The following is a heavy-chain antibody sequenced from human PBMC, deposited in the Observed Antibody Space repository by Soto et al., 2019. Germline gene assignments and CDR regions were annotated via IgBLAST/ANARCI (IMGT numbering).Heavy chain of an antibody. CDR1: GDSMSSSDYY. V-gene: IGHV4-39*01. CDR2: IYYSGST. D-gene: IGHD6-19*01. J-gene: IGHJ4*02. Sequence: QLQLHESGPGLVKPSETLSLTCAVSGDSMSSSDYYWGWIRQPPGKGLEWIGSIYYSGSTYYNPCRQSRVAITGDTSKNQPSLKLKSVTAADTAIYYCARRTVNTLTFNSGLKTHCFDYWGQGAPVTVSS. CDR3: ARRTVNTLTFNSGLKTHCFDY.